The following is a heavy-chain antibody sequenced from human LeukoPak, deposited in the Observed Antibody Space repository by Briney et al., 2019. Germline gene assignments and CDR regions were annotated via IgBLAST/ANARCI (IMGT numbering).Heavy chain of an antibody. J-gene: IGHJ4*02. CDR1: GLTFSSFA. CDR2: FRSNGGST. V-gene: IGHV3-64*01. D-gene: IGHD3-16*02. Sequence: GGSLRLSWAASGLTFSSFAMHWVRQPPGKGLEYVSAFRSNGGSTYYANSVKGRLTISRDNSKKRLYLKMGSLRVEDMAVYYCARGGLRLGELSTNPFYYFDYWGQGTLVTVSS. CDR3: ARGGLRLGELSTNPFYYFDY.